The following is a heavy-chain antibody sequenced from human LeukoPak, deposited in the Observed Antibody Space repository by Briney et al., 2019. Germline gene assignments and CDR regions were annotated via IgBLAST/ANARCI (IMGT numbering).Heavy chain of an antibody. Sequence: ASVKVSCKASGYIFTDYYMHWVRQAPGQELGWMGRINPNSGGTNYAQKFQGWVTMTRDTSISTAYMELSRLKSDDTAVYYCARGVPAAIGPPRNSFDYWGQGTLVTVSS. CDR1: GYIFTDYY. D-gene: IGHD2-2*02. CDR3: ARGVPAAIGPPRNSFDY. J-gene: IGHJ4*02. V-gene: IGHV1-2*04. CDR2: INPNSGGT.